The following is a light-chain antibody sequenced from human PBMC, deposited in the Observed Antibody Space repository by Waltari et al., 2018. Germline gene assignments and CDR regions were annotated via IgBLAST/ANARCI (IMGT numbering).Light chain of an antibody. CDR3: QQLHTYPPWT. Sequence: DVQLTQSPSFVSASVGDRVTIPCRASQGIGIFLAWYQQKPGTAPKLLIFSASTLQTGVPSRFSGSGSWTDFTLTISNLQPEDFATYYCQQLHTYPPWTFGPGTRVEMK. CDR2: SAS. J-gene: IGKJ1*01. CDR1: QGIGIF. V-gene: IGKV1-9*01.